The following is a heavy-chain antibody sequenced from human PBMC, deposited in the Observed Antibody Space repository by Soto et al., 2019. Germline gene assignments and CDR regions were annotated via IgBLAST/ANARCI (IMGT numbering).Heavy chain of an antibody. D-gene: IGHD1-26*01. CDR2: ISGSGGNT. Sequence: GGSLRLSCAASRFTFSSYAMNWVRQAPGKGLGWVSGISGSGGNTYYADSAKGRFTISRDNSKNTLFLQMNSLRAEDTAVYYCAKEGGSYSFYFDHWGQGTLVTVSS. J-gene: IGHJ4*02. CDR1: RFTFSSYA. V-gene: IGHV3-23*01. CDR3: AKEGGSYSFYFDH.